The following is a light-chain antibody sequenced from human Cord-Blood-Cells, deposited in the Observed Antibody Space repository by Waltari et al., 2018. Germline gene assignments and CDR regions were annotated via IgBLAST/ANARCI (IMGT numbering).Light chain of an antibody. CDR3: QQYNSYSYT. CDR1: PSISSW. Sequence: DIQMTQSPSTLSASVGDRGTITSRASPSISSWLAWYQQKPGKAPKLLLYDASSLESGVPSMFTGSGSGTEVTRTISSLQPEDLATYDFQQYNSYSYTFGQVTKLEIK. J-gene: IGKJ2*01. CDR2: DAS. V-gene: IGKV1-5*01.